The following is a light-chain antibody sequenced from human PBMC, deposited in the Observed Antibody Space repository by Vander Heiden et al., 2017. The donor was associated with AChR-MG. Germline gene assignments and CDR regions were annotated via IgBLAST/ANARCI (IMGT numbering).Light chain of an antibody. Sequence: SYELTQPPSVSVSPGQTASSTCSGDRLGDKYASWYQQRPGQSPVVVIYKDDKRPSGIPERFSGSNSGNTATLTISGTQAMDEADYYCQAWDRSTGVFGTGTKVTVL. CDR2: KDD. J-gene: IGLJ1*01. V-gene: IGLV3-1*01. CDR3: QAWDRSTGV. CDR1: RLGDKY.